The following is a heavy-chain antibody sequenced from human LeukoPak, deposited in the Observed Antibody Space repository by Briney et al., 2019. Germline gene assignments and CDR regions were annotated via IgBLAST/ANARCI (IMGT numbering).Heavy chain of an antibody. J-gene: IGHJ3*02. D-gene: IGHD2-15*01. V-gene: IGHV1-18*04. CDR3: ARERVSAGLGYCSGGSCYSGIDAFDI. CDR2: ISAYNGNT. CDR1: GYTFTGSY. Sequence: ASLKVSCKASGYTFTGSYIHWMRQAPGQGLEWMGWISAYNGNTNYAQKLQGRVTMTTDTSTSTAYMELRSLRSDDTAVYYCARERVSAGLGYCSGGSCYSGIDAFDIWGQGTVVTVSS.